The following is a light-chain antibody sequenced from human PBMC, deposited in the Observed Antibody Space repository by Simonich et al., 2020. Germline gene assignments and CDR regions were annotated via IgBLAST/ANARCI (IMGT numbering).Light chain of an antibody. CDR2: DVS. J-gene: IGLJ3*02. V-gene: IGLV2-11*01. CDR3: CSYAGSYTWV. CDR1: SSDVGGYNY. Sequence: QSALTQPRSVSGSPGQSVTISCTGNSSDVGGYNYVSWYQQHPGKAPTLMIYDVSKRPSGVPDRFSGSKSGNTASLTISGLQAEDEADYYCCSYAGSYTWVFGGGTKLTVL.